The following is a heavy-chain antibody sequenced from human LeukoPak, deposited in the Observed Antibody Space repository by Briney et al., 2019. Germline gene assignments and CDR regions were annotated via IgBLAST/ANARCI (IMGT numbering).Heavy chain of an antibody. CDR3: ARHLVSGYFDY. Sequence: KPSETLSLTWTVSGGSISSYYWSWIRQPPGKGLEWIGYIYYSGSTNYNPSLKSRVTISVDTSKNQFSLKLSSVTAADTAVYYCARHLVSGYFDYWGQGTLVTVSS. CDR1: GGSISSYY. J-gene: IGHJ4*02. CDR2: IYYSGST. D-gene: IGHD2-15*01. V-gene: IGHV4-59*08.